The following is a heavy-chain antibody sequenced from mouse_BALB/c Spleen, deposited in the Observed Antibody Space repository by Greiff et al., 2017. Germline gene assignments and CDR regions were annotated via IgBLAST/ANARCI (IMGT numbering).Heavy chain of an antibody. Sequence: EVQLVESGGGLVQPGGSLKLSCAASGFDFSRYWMSWVRQAPGKGLEWIGEINPDSSTINYTPSLKDKFIISRDNAKNMLYLQMSKVRSEDTALYYCARPEDYYGSSYWYFDVWGAGTTVTVSS. J-gene: IGHJ1*01. CDR1: GFDFSRYW. CDR2: INPDSSTI. CDR3: ARPEDYYGSSYWYFDV. D-gene: IGHD1-1*01. V-gene: IGHV4-1*02.